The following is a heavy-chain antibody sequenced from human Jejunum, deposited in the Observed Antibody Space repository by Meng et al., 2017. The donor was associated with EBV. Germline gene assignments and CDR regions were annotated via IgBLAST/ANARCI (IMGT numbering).Heavy chain of an antibody. Sequence: QVQLQESGPGLVKPSAPLSLACTGSYGSISSSSFHWSWIRQPPGKGLEWLGFVYNSGNSKNNPSFQTRVSISVDTSKNEFSLRLSSVTAEDTAVYYCARGNVAGYYNYGMDVWGQGRTVTVSS. J-gene: IGHJ6*02. D-gene: IGHD2-15*01. CDR3: ARGNVAGYYNYGMDV. CDR2: VYNSGNS. V-gene: IGHV4-61*01. CDR1: YGSISSSSFH.